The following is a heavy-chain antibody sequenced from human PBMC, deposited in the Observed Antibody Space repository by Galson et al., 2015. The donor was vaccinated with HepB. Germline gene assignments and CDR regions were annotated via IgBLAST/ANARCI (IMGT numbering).Heavy chain of an antibody. J-gene: IGHJ2*01. CDR3: ARIPYYYDSSGDRYWYFDL. Sequence: SETLSLTCTVSGGSISSYYWSWIRQPPGKGLEWIGYIYYSGSTNYNPSLKSRVTISVDTSKNQFSLKLSSVTAADTAVYYCARIPYYYDSSGDRYWYFDLWGRGTLVTVSS. CDR2: IYYSGST. CDR1: GGSISSYY. V-gene: IGHV4-59*01. D-gene: IGHD3-22*01.